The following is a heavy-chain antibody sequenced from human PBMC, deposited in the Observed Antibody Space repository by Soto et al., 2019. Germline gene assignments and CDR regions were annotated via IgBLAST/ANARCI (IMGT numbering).Heavy chain of an antibody. CDR3: VRMSVVGYFDY. V-gene: IGHV4-4*02. D-gene: IGHD3-22*01. CDR1: GASIPDSYW. CDR2: IYHSGNT. J-gene: IGHJ4*02. Sequence: SANLSRPCPVSGASIPDSYWMIWLRQTPEKGLEWIGEIYHSGNTNYHPSLKSRVTISQDKSKNQFSLNLTSVTAADTAVYSCVRMSVVGYFDYWGRGSLVTFSS.